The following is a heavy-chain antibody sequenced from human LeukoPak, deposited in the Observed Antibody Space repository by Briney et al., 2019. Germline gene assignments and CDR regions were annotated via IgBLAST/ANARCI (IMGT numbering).Heavy chain of an antibody. CDR3: AKDDAWLQFGE. Sequence: GGSLRLSCEASGFTFRSHGMNWVRQAPGKGLEWVSGISPRGDITYYADSMKGRFTISRDNSKNTLYLEVISLTAEDTAVYYCAKDDAWLQFGEWSQGTLVTVSS. J-gene: IGHJ4*02. V-gene: IGHV3-23*01. D-gene: IGHD3-10*01. CDR2: ISPRGDIT. CDR1: GFTFRSHG.